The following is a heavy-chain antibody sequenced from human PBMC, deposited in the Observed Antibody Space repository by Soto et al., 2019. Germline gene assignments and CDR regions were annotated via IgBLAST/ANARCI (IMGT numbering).Heavy chain of an antibody. D-gene: IGHD2-2*01. CDR3: ARRYCISTSCHYYGMDV. J-gene: IGHJ6*02. CDR2: IIPMFGTA. CDR1: GGTFSTYT. V-gene: IGHV1-69*12. Sequence: QVQLVQSGAEVKKPGSSVKVSCKASGGTFSTYTINWVRQSPGQGLEWMGGIIPMFGTANYAQKFQGRVTITAAESRSTAYMELSSLRSEDTAVYYCARRYCISTSCHYYGMDVWGQGTRVPVSS.